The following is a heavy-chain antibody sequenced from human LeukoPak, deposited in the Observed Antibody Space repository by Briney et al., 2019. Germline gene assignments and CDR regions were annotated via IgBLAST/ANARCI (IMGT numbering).Heavy chain of an antibody. CDR3: ARVSGGDGFQH. CDR2: ISSSSSYI. CDR1: GFTFSSYS. D-gene: IGHD2-21*01. V-gene: IGHV3-21*01. Sequence: GGSLRLSCAASGFTFSSYSMNWVRQAPGKGLEWVSSISSSSSYIYYADSVKGRFTISRDNAKNSLYLQMNSLRAEDTAVYHCARVSGGDGFQHWGQGTLVTVSS. J-gene: IGHJ1*01.